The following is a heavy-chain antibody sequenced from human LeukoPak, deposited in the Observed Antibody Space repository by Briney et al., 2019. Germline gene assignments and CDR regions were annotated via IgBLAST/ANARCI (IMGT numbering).Heavy chain of an antibody. J-gene: IGHJ4*02. CDR2: IYYSGST. Sequence: SETLSLTCTVSGGSMSSGSYYWGWTRQPPGKRLEWIGSIYYSGSTYYNPSLKSRVTISVDTSKNQFSLKLSSVTAADTAVYYCARYGDYVGYFDYWGQGTLVTVSS. CDR3: ARYGDYVGYFDY. V-gene: IGHV4-39*01. D-gene: IGHD4-17*01. CDR1: GGSMSSGSYY.